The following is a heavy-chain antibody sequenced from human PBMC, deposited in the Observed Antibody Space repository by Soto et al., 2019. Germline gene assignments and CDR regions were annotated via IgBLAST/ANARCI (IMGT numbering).Heavy chain of an antibody. J-gene: IGHJ4*02. Sequence: ASVKVSCKASGYTFTGYYMHWVRQAPGQGLEWMGWINPNSGGTNYAQKFQGRVTMTRDTSISTAYMELSRLRSDDTVVYYCARERGHYYDSSGVDYWGQGTLVTVSS. V-gene: IGHV1-2*02. CDR3: ARERGHYYDSSGVDY. CDR2: INPNSGGT. D-gene: IGHD3-22*01. CDR1: GYTFTGYY.